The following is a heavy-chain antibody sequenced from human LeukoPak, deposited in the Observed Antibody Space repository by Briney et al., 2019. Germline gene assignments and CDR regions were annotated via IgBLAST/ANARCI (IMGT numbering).Heavy chain of an antibody. CDR2: IHGGSAGA. CDR1: GFTFSNHA. D-gene: IGHD1-1*01. CDR3: AKDSYRDNGRWDAFDI. Sequence: GGSLRISCAASGFTFSNHAMSWVRQAPEKGLEWVSSIHGGSAGALYADSVKGRFTISRDDSRNTLYLQMSSLRVEDTAIYYCAKDSYRDNGRWDAFDIWGQGTMVTVSS. V-gene: IGHV3-23*01. J-gene: IGHJ3*02.